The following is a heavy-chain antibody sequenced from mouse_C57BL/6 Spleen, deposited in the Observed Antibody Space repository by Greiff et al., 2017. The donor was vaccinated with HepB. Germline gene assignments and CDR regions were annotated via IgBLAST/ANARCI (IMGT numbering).Heavy chain of an antibody. CDR3: ASMRTAHAMDY. CDR1: GYAFSSYW. CDR2: IYPGDGDT. J-gene: IGHJ4*01. D-gene: IGHD1-2*01. Sequence: QVQLKQSGAELVKPGASVKISCKASGYAFSSYWMNWVKQRPGKGLEWIGQIYPGDGDTNYNGKFKGKATLNADKSSSTAYMQLSSLTSEDSAVYFCASMRTAHAMDYWGQGTSVTVSS. V-gene: IGHV1-80*01.